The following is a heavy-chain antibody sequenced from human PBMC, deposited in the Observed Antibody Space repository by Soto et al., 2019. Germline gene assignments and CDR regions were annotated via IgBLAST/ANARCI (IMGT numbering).Heavy chain of an antibody. Sequence: GGSLRLSCAASGFTFRSCAMGWVRQAPGKGLEWVSDIIDSGASTYYADPLKGRFTISRDNSRNSPYLEMKSLRAEDTALYYCVILAYGKFDFWGQGTLVTVSS. J-gene: IGHJ4*02. CDR2: IIDSGAST. D-gene: IGHD3-10*01. CDR1: GFTFRSCA. V-gene: IGHV3-23*01. CDR3: VILAYGKFDF.